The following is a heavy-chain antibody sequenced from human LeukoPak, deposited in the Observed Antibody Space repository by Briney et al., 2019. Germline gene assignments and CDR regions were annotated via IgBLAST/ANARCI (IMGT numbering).Heavy chain of an antibody. Sequence: PGGSLRLSCAASGFTFSGPAMHWVRQASGKGLEWVGRIRSKANSYATAYAASVKGRFTISRDDSKNTAYLQMNSLKTEDTAVYYCTRYVVPAAMDVWGKGTTVTVSS. CDR2: IRSKANSYAT. V-gene: IGHV3-73*01. CDR1: GFTFSGPA. J-gene: IGHJ6*04. D-gene: IGHD2-2*01. CDR3: TRYVVPAAMDV.